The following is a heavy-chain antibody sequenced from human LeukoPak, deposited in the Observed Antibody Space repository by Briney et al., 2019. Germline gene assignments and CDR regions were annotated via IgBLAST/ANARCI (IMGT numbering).Heavy chain of an antibody. CDR1: VCTFTSYD. D-gene: IGHD3-10*01. V-gene: IGHV1-8*03. CDR3: ARGIDGSGSYYPRYYYYYMDV. CDR2: MNPNSGNT. J-gene: IGHJ6*03. Sequence: VASVKVSCKASVCTFTSYDINWVREATGQGLEWMGWMNPNSGNTGYAQKFQGRVTITRNTSISTAYMELSSLSSEDTAVYYCARGIDGSGSYYPRYYYYYMDVWGKGTTVTVSS.